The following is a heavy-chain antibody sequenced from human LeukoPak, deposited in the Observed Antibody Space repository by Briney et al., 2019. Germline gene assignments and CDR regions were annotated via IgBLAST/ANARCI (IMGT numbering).Heavy chain of an antibody. J-gene: IGHJ6*02. D-gene: IGHD5-18*01. V-gene: IGHV1-69*04. Sequence: EASVKVSCKASGGTFNTYAITWVRQAPGQGLEWMGRIIPILDAADSAQKFQGRLTISADKSTSTVYMELSGLRSEDTAIYYCARFPVRGYTYGSVIHHMDVWGQGATVTVSS. CDR1: GGTFNTYA. CDR2: IIPILDAA. CDR3: ARFPVRGYTYGSVIHHMDV.